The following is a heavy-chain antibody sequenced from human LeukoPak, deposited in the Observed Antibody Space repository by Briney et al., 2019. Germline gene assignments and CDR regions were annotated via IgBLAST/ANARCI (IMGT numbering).Heavy chain of an antibody. D-gene: IGHD3-9*01. V-gene: IGHV3-21*04. CDR3: AKAANYDILTGYYLDY. CDR1: GFTFSSYS. Sequence: GGSLRLSCAASGFTFSSYSMNWVRQAPGKGLEWVSSISSSRSHIYYADSVKGRFTISRDNAKNSLYLQMNSLRAEDTAIYYCAKAANYDILTGYYLDYWGQGTLVTVSS. CDR2: ISSSRSHI. J-gene: IGHJ4*02.